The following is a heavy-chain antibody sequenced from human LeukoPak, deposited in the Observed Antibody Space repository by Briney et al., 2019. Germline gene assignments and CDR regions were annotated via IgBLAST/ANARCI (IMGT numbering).Heavy chain of an antibody. CDR2: IRSRANSFAT. J-gene: IGHJ4*02. CDR1: GFSFSGSA. Sequence: QPGGSLRLSCAASGFSFSGSAIHWVRQASGKGLEWVGHIRSRANSFATAYAASVKGRFTISRDDSRNTAYLQMNSLKTEDTAVYYCARQGVAYCGGDCRSSDPTFDYWGLGILVTVSS. V-gene: IGHV3-73*01. D-gene: IGHD2-21*02. CDR3: ARQGVAYCGGDCRSSDPTFDY.